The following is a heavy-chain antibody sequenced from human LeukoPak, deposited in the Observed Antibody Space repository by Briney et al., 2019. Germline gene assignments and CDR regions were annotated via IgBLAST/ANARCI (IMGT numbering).Heavy chain of an antibody. CDR3: ATIGLP. D-gene: IGHD1-26*01. CDR2: ISSDGGST. V-gene: IGHV3-64*01. Sequence: GGSLRLSCAASGFSFNNYAMHWVRQAPGKGLEYVSAISSDGGSTYYAISVKGRFTISRDNSNNTLYLHMGSLRPEDMAVYYCATIGLPWGQGTLVTVSS. CDR1: GFSFNNYA. J-gene: IGHJ5*02.